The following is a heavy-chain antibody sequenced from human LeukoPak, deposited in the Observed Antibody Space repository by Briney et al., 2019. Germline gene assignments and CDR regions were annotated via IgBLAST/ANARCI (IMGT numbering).Heavy chain of an antibody. CDR2: ILYTGRT. V-gene: IGHV4-39*01. D-gene: IGHD1-26*01. CDR1: GDSISSSRFY. J-gene: IGHJ4*02. CDR3: ARRDVGATIDY. Sequence: PSETLSLTCPVSGDSISSSRFYWAWIRQPPGRGLEWIGSILYTGRTFYSPSLKSRVTISVDTSKNQFSLRLGSVTASDTAVYYCARRDVGATIDYWGQGTLVTVSS.